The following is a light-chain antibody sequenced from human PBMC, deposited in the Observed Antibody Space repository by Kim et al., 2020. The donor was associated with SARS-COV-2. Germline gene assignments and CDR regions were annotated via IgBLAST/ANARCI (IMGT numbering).Light chain of an antibody. CDR3: QKYNGN. CDR2: AAS. CDR1: QSINNW. V-gene: IGKV1-5*01. Sequence: STLSASVGDRVTITCRASQSINNWLAWYQQKPGKAPKLLIYAASSLKSGVPSRFSGSGFGTEFTLTISSLQPDDFATYYCQKYNGNFGQGTKLEI. J-gene: IGKJ2*01.